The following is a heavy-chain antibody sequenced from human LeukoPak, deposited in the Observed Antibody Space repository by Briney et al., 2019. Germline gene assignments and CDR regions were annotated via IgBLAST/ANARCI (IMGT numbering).Heavy chain of an antibody. CDR3: ARATPAEYSSSWYSYYFDY. CDR2: IIPIFGTA. V-gene: IGHV1-69*05. CDR1: GGTFSSYA. J-gene: IGHJ4*02. Sequence: PEASVKVSCKASGGTFSSYAISWVRQAPGQGLEWMGGIIPIFGTANYAQKFQGRVTITTDESTSTAYTELSSLRSEDTAVYYCARATPAEYSSSWYSYYFDYWGQGTLVTVSS. D-gene: IGHD6-13*01.